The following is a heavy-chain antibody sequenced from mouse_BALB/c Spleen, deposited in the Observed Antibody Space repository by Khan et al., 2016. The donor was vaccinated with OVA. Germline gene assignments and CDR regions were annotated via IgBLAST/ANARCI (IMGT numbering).Heavy chain of an antibody. V-gene: IGHV1S132*01. D-gene: IGHD2-13*01. CDR2: IYPGTGST. J-gene: IGHJ4*01. Sequence: QMQLKQSGAELVRPGASVKLSCKTSGYNFNSYWIHWVKQRSGQGLEWIGRIYPGTGSTYYNEKFKGKATLTAAKSSSTAYMQLSSLNSEGSAVXCSARWGYDGDSAIDDRGQGSSGTISS. CDR1: GYNFNSYW. CDR3: ARWGYDGDSAIDD.